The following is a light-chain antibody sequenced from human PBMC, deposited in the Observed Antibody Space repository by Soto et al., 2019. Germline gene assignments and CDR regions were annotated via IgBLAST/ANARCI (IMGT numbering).Light chain of an antibody. CDR1: QSVSSF. V-gene: IGKV3-11*01. J-gene: IGKJ5*01. Sequence: EIVLTQSPATLSLSPGERATLSCRASQSVSSFLVWYQQKPGQAPRLLIYDTSNRATGIPARFSGSGSGTDFTLTINSLEPEDFAVYYCQQRHNWPPLTFGQGTRLEIK. CDR2: DTS. CDR3: QQRHNWPPLT.